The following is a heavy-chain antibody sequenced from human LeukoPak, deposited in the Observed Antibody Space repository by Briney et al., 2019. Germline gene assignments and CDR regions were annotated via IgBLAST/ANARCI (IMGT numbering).Heavy chain of an antibody. CDR2: ISWNSGSI. Sequence: GRSLRLSCAASGFTFDDYAMHWVRQAPGKGLEWVSGISWNSGSIGYADSVKGRFTISRDNAKNSLYLQMNSLRAEDTAVYYCARDQPFGIAVAGTYFDYWGQGTLVTVSS. CDR3: ARDQPFGIAVAGTYFDY. V-gene: IGHV3-9*01. CDR1: GFTFDDYA. J-gene: IGHJ4*02. D-gene: IGHD6-19*01.